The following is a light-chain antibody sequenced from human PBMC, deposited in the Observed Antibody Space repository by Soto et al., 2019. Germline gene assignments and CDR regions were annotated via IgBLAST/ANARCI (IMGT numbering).Light chain of an antibody. J-gene: IGKJ4*01. CDR3: QSCQPYGDSPPLP. CDR2: DAS. V-gene: IGKV3-20*01. CDR1: QSVSYY. Sequence: EIVLTQSPGTLSLSPGERATLSCRASQSVSYYLAGYQQKPGQAPRLLIYDASSRATGVPDRFRGSGSETDFTLTIRRLEPEDFAVYFCQSCQPYGDSPPLPFGGGTKVEIK.